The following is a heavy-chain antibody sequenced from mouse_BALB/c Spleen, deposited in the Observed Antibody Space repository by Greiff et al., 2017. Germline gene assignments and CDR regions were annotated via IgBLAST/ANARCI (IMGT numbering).Heavy chain of an antibody. CDR1: GYTFTSYW. J-gene: IGHJ2*01. D-gene: IGHD2-10*01. CDR3: AKSYYGILRNFDY. Sequence: VQLQESGAELAKPGASVKMSCKASGYTFTSYWMHWVKQRPGQGLEWIGYINPSTGYTEYNQKFKDKATLTADKSSSTAYMQLSSLTSEDSAVYYCAKSYYGILRNFDYWGQGTTLTVSS. CDR2: INPSTGYT. V-gene: IGHV1-7*01.